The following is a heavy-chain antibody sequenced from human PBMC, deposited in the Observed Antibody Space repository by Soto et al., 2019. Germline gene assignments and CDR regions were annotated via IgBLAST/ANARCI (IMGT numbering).Heavy chain of an antibody. Sequence: ASVKVSCKASGYTFTSYCISWVRQAPGQGLEWMGWISAYNGNTNYAQKLQGRVTMTTDTSTSTAYMELRSLRSDDTAVYYCARDRDIVVVPAAISNYYYGMDVWGQGTTVTVSS. D-gene: IGHD2-2*02. CDR3: ARDRDIVVVPAAISNYYYGMDV. CDR2: ISAYNGNT. CDR1: GYTFTSYC. J-gene: IGHJ6*02. V-gene: IGHV1-18*04.